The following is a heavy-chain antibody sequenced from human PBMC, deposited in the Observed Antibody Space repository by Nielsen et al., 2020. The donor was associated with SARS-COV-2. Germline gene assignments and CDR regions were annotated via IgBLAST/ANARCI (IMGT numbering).Heavy chain of an antibody. J-gene: IGHJ4*02. CDR2: IYYSGST. V-gene: IGHV4-59*01. CDR1: GGSFSSYY. Sequence: SETLSLTCAVYGGSFSSYYWGWIRQPPGKGLEWIGYIYYSGSTNYNPSLKSRVTISVDTSKNQFSLKLSSVTAADTAVYYCARGQVVVTAIRGGYYFDYWGQGTLVTVSS. D-gene: IGHD2-21*02. CDR3: ARGQVVVTAIRGGYYFDY.